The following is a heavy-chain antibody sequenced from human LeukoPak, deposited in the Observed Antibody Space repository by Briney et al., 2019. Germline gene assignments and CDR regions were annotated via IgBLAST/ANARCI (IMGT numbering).Heavy chain of an antibody. CDR2: ISSSSIHI. CDR3: ARGGGYGDYRYYFDY. V-gene: IGHV3-21*01. CDR1: GFTFSSYW. Sequence: GGSLRLSCAASGFTFSSYWMHWVRQAPGKGLEWVSSISSSSIHIYYADSVKGRFTISRDNAKNSLYLQMNSLRAEDTAVYYCARGGGYGDYRYYFDYWGQGTLVTVSS. D-gene: IGHD4-17*01. J-gene: IGHJ4*02.